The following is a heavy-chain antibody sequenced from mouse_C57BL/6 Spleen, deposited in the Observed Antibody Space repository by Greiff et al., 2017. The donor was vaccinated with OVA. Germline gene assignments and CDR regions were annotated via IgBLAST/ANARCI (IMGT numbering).Heavy chain of an antibody. D-gene: IGHD1-1*01. CDR3: ARVLLPRYYFDY. Sequence: DVMLVESGGGLVKPGGSLKLSCAASGFTFSDYGMHWVRQAPEKGLEWVAYISSGSSTIYYADTVKGRFTISRDNAKNTLFLQMTSLRSEDTAKYYCARVLLPRYYFDYWGKGTTLTVSS. V-gene: IGHV5-17*01. J-gene: IGHJ2*01. CDR1: GFTFSDYG. CDR2: ISSGSSTI.